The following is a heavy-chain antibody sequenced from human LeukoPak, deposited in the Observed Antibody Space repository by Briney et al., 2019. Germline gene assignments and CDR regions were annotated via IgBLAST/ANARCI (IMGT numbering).Heavy chain of an antibody. CDR1: GFTFSSYA. D-gene: IGHD3-22*01. CDR2: ISGSGGST. J-gene: IGHJ4*02. Sequence: GGSLRLSCAASGFTFSSYAMSWVRQAPGKGLEWVSAISGSGGSTYYADSVKGRFTISRDNSKNTLYLQMNSLRAEDTAVYYCAKCRAPYYYDSSGPVDYWGQGTQVTVSS. V-gene: IGHV3-23*01. CDR3: AKCRAPYYYDSSGPVDY.